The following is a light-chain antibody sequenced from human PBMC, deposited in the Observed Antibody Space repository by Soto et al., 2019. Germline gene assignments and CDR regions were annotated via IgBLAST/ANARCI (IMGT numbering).Light chain of an antibody. J-gene: IGLJ1*01. Sequence: QSVLTQPPSASGSPGQSVTISCTGTSSDVGGYNSVSWYQQHPGKAPKLMIYDVSKRPSGVPDRFSGSKSGNTASLTVSGLQADDEADYYCSSYAGTHIVFVTGTKVTVL. CDR1: SSDVGGYNS. V-gene: IGLV2-8*01. CDR3: SSYAGTHIV. CDR2: DVS.